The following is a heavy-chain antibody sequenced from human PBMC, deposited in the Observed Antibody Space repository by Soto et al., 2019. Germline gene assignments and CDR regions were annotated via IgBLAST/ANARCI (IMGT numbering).Heavy chain of an antibody. CDR3: ARGGVDYYDSSGYYFSPYYFDY. Sequence: QLQLQESGSGLVKPSQTLSLTCAVSGGSIRSGGYSWSWIRQPPGKGLEWIGYIYASGSTYYNPSLKSRVTISVDRSKNQFSLKLSSVTAADTAVYYCARGGVDYYDSSGYYFSPYYFDYWGQGTLVTVSS. CDR1: GGSIRSGGYS. CDR2: IYASGST. D-gene: IGHD3-22*01. J-gene: IGHJ4*02. V-gene: IGHV4-30-2*01.